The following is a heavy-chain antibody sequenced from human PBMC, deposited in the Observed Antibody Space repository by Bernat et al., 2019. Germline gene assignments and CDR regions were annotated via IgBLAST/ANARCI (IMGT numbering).Heavy chain of an antibody. CDR1: GGSISSSSYY. D-gene: IGHD6-19*01. J-gene: IGHJ4*02. V-gene: IGHV4-39*01. Sequence: QLQLQEPGPGLLKPSETLSLTCTVSGGSISSSSYYWGWIRQPPGKGLEWIGSIYYSGSTYYKPSLKSRVTISVDKSKNQFSLNVSSMTAADTAVYYCARHLTVAGTTGTFDYWGQGTLVTVSS. CDR3: ARHLTVAGTTGTFDY. CDR2: IYYSGST.